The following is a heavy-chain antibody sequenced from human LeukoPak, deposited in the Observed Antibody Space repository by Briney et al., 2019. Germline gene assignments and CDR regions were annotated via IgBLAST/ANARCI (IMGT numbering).Heavy chain of an antibody. CDR3: VGTFTVFGVVSTIE. V-gene: IGHV3-23*01. CDR1: GFTFKIYT. J-gene: IGHJ4*02. Sequence: GGSLRLSCAAFGFTFKIYTMNWVRQAPGEGLEWNSSISFSGDNRGDNTYYADSVRGRFSISRDNSQNTVFLQMSSLRVDDTAAYYCVGTFTVFGVVSTIEWGQGTLVTVSS. CDR2: ISFSGDNRGDNT. D-gene: IGHD3-3*01.